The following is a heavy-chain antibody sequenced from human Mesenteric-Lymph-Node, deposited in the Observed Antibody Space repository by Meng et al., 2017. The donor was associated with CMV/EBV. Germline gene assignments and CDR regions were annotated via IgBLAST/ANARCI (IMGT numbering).Heavy chain of an antibody. J-gene: IGHJ6*02. D-gene: IGHD3/OR15-3a*01. V-gene: IGHV1-2*02. CDR2: INPNSGGT. Sequence: ASVQVSCKASGDTFTAYYTHWVRQAPGQGREWMGWINPNSGGTKYAQNFQGRVTMTRDTSISTAYMELSRLRSDDTAVYYCARGDYDLYFGMDVWGQGTTVTVSS. CDR1: GDTFTAYY. CDR3: ARGDYDLYFGMDV.